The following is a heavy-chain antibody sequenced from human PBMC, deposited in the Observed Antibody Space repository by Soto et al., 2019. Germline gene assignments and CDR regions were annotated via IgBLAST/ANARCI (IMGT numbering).Heavy chain of an antibody. CDR2: ISSSSTI. Sequence: GGSLRLSCAASGFTFSSYSMNWVRQAPGKGLEWVSYISSSSTIYYADSVKGRFTISRDNAKNSLYLQMNSLRAEDTAVYYCARDGSDIVATLFDYWGQGTLVTVSS. CDR3: ARDGSDIVATLFDY. V-gene: IGHV3-48*01. J-gene: IGHJ4*02. CDR1: GFTFSSYS. D-gene: IGHD5-12*01.